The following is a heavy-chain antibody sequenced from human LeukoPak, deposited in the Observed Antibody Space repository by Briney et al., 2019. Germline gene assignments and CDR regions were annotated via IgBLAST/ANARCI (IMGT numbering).Heavy chain of an antibody. J-gene: IGHJ4*02. CDR1: GYTFTSYG. V-gene: IGHV1-18*01. D-gene: IGHD6-19*01. CDR3: ARSIQTSGWSYYFDY. Sequence: ASVKVSCKASGYTFTSYGISWVRQAPGQGLEGMGWISAYNGNTNYAQKLQGRVTMTTDTSTSTAYLQWSSLKASDTAMYYCARSIQTSGWSYYFDYWGQGTLVTVSS. CDR2: ISAYNGNT.